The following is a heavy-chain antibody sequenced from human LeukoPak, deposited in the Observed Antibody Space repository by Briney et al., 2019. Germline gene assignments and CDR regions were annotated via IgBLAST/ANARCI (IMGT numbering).Heavy chain of an antibody. V-gene: IGHV3-23*01. CDR1: GFTFSSYA. CDR3: VKGCSYTSCYTSDY. CDR2: ISGGGDSI. Sequence: GGSLRLSCAASGFTFSSYAMNWVRQAPGKGLEWVSTISGGGDSIYYAGSVKGRFTISRDNSKNTVYLQMNSLRVEDTAIYYCVKGCSYTSCYTSDYWGQGTLVTVSS. D-gene: IGHD2-2*02. J-gene: IGHJ4*02.